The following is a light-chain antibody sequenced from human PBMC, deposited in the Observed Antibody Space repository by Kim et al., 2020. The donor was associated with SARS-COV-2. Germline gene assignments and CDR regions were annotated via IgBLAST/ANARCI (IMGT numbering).Light chain of an antibody. CDR1: SSDVGGYNY. V-gene: IGLV2-14*03. CDR3: SSYTSSNTLV. J-gene: IGLJ1*01. CDR2: DVT. Sequence: QSALTQPASVSGSPGQSITIACTGTSSDVGGYNYVSWYQQHPGKAPKVLIHDVTIRPSGISNRFSASKSASTASLTISGRQAEDEADYYCSSYTSSNTLVFGTGTKVTVL.